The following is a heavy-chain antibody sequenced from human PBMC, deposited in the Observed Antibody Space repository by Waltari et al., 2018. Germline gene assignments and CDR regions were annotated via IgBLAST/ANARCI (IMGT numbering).Heavy chain of an antibody. Sequence: QVQLQESGPGLVKPSETLSLTCTVSGASVKSYYWSWIRQPPGKGLEWSGYIYYSGSTNYNHSLKSRVTISVDTSKNQVSLKLSSVTAADTAVYYCASSLFLGSAFDYWGQGTLVTVSS. CDR2: IYYSGST. V-gene: IGHV4-59*02. J-gene: IGHJ4*02. CDR1: GASVKSYY. D-gene: IGHD3-3*01. CDR3: ASSLFLGSAFDY.